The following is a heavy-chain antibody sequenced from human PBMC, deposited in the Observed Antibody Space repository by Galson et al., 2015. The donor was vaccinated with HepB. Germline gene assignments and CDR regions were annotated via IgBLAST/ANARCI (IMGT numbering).Heavy chain of an antibody. J-gene: IGHJ5*02. CDR3: VRDLQEPFTDLYRGWFDA. D-gene: IGHD1-14*01. Sequence: SLRLSCAASGFTFSNYWVHWVRQVPGKGLVWVSHIAGDGSGTSYADSVKGRFTISRDNAKSMFFLQMNSLRAEDTAVYYCVRDLQEPFTDLYRGWFDAWGRGTLVTVSS. CDR2: IAGDGSGT. CDR1: GFTFSNYW. V-gene: IGHV3-74*01.